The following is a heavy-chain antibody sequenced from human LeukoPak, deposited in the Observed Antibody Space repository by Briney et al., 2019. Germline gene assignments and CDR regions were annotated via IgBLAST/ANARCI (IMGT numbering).Heavy chain of an antibody. V-gene: IGHV4-39*01. CDR3: ARHLRGTGWYFMQY. J-gene: IGHJ4*02. Sequence: SETLSLTCTVSGGSISSGNYYWGWIRQPPGKGLEWIGNIHSGGSTYYDPSLKSRVTISIDTSKNHFSLTVGSVTAADTAIYYCARHLRGTGWYFMQYWGQGALVTVSS. CDR1: GGSISSGNYY. CDR2: IHSGGST. D-gene: IGHD6-19*01.